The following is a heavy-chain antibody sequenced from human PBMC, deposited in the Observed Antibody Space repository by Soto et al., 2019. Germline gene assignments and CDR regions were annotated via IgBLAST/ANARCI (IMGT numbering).Heavy chain of an antibody. Sequence: EVQLVQSGAEVKKPGESLRISCKGSGYSFTSYWISWVRQMPGKGLEWMGRIDPSDSYTNYSPSFQGHVTFSADKSISTAYRQRSSLKAAATAMYYCARLGGGDAAFDIWGQGTIVTVSS. CDR3: ARLGGGDAAFDI. CDR2: IDPSDSYT. CDR1: GYSFTSYW. V-gene: IGHV5-10-1*01. D-gene: IGHD1-26*01. J-gene: IGHJ3*02.